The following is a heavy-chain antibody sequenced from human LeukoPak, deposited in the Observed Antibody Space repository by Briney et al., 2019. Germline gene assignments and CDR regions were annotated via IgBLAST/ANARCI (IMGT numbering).Heavy chain of an antibody. CDR3: ARDQRGSSGYYGY. J-gene: IGHJ4*02. D-gene: IGHD3-22*01. Sequence: GGSLRLSCAAAGFTFSAYWMSWVRQAPGKGLEWVANIKQDGSEKYYVDSVKGRFIISRGNAKNSLYLQMNSLRAEDTAVYFCARDQRGSSGYYGYWGQGTLVTASS. CDR1: GFTFSAYW. V-gene: IGHV3-7*01. CDR2: IKQDGSEK.